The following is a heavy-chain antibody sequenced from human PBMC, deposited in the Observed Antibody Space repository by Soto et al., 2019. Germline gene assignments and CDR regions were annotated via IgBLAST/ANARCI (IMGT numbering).Heavy chain of an antibody. CDR1: GFIFTDWF. CDR2: INTSGGNS. Sequence: HLAQSGPEVKRPGASVKISCKASGFIFTDWFMHWVRQAPGQGPEWMGIINTSGGNSIYSQKFQDRVTMTRDTSTSTLYVELSSLKSADTAVYYCAKEGAIPGEVDAWGQGTLVTVSS. D-gene: IGHD2-21*01. V-gene: IGHV1-46*01. CDR3: AKEGAIPGEVDA. J-gene: IGHJ1*01.